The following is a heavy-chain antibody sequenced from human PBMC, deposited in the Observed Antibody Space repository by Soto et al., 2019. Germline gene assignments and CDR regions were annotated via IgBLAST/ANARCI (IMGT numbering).Heavy chain of an antibody. CDR2: ISGSGGST. D-gene: IGHD2-2*02. CDR3: AREYTAWPLAYGLDV. CDR1: GFTFSSYA. Sequence: GGSLRLSCAASGFTFSSYAMSWVRQAPGKGLEWVSAISGSGGSTYYADSVKGRFTISRDNSKNTLYLQMNSLRAEDTAVYYCAREYTAWPLAYGLDVWGQGTTVTVSS. J-gene: IGHJ6*02. V-gene: IGHV3-23*01.